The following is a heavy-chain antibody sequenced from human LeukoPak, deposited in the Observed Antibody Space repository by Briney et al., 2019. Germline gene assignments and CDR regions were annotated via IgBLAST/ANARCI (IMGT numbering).Heavy chain of an antibody. CDR3: ARSPSGWAYYFDY. V-gene: IGHV4-59*08. J-gene: IGHJ4*02. D-gene: IGHD6-19*01. CDR2: VYYDGNT. Sequence: SETLSLTCTRSGGSISTDYWNWIRQSGGKGLEWIGYVYYDGNTNENPSLKSRVRISVDRPVNQFSLSLTSVTAADTSVYYCARSPSGWAYYFDYWSQGTLVTVSS. CDR1: GGSISTDY.